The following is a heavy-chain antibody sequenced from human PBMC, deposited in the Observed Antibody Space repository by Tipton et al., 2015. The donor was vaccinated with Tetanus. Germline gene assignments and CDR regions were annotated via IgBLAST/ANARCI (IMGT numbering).Heavy chain of an antibody. J-gene: IGHJ6*02. Sequence: SLRLSCAVSGFIFSSYTMNWVRQAPGKGLEWVSSISSTGTYIYYADSLKGRFTISRDNAKNTLYLQMNSLRPDDTSIYYCARRSLTNYGLDVWGQGTTVIVSS. D-gene: IGHD3-9*01. CDR3: ARRSLTNYGLDV. CDR1: GFIFSSYT. V-gene: IGHV3-21*01. CDR2: ISSTGTYI.